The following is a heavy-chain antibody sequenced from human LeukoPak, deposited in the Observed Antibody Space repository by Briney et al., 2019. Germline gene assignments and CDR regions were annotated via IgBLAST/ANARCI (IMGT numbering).Heavy chain of an antibody. D-gene: IGHD6-19*01. CDR3: ARLSSGWYS. CDR1: GFTFSDYY. J-gene: IGHJ5*02. V-gene: IGHV3-11*03. Sequence: GGSLRLSCAAFGFTFSDYYMSWIRQAPGKGLEWVSYISKSGSDTDFADSVKGRFTISRDNAKNSLYLQMNSLRAEDTAVYYCARLSSGWYSWGQGTLVTVSS. CDR2: ISKSGSDT.